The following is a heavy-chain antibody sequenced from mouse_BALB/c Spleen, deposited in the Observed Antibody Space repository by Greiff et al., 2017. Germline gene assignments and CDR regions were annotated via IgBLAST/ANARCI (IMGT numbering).Heavy chain of an antibody. Sequence: VQLQQSGAELMKPGASVKISCKATGYTFSSYWIEWVRQRPGQGLEWIGEILPGSGSTNYNEKFKGKATFTADTSTNTAYMQLSSLTSEDSAVYCCARSGLTAADYCAMDYWGEGTSVTVSS. CDR2: ILPGSGST. D-gene: IGHD1-2*01. J-gene: IGHJ4*01. CDR3: ARSGLTAADYCAMDY. V-gene: IGHV1-9*01. CDR1: GYTFSSYW.